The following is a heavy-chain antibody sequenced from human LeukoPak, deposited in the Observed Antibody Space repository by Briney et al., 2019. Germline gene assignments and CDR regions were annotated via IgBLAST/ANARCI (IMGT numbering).Heavy chain of an antibody. D-gene: IGHD4-11*01. CDR3: ARVLRVDSNYDRNYYYMDV. J-gene: IGHJ6*03. Sequence: SETLSLTCTVSGYSISSGYYWGWIRQPPGKGLEWIGSIYHSGSTYYNPSLKSRVTISVDTSKNQFSLKLSSVTAADTAVYYCARVLRVDSNYDRNYYYMDVWGKGTTVTVSS. V-gene: IGHV4-38-2*02. CDR1: GYSISSGYY. CDR2: IYHSGST.